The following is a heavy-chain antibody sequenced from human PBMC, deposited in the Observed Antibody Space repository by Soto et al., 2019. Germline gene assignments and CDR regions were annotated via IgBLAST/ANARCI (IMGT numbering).Heavy chain of an antibody. CDR3: ATLWFGAADY. CDR2: IYYSGST. D-gene: IGHD3-10*01. V-gene: IGHV4-39*01. J-gene: IGHJ4*02. CDR1: GGSISRSSYY. Sequence: QLQLQESGPGLVKPSETLSLTCTVSGGSISRSSYYWGWIRQPPGKGLEWIGSIYYSGSTHYNPSLKRRFTISVDTSKNQFSLKLSSVTAADTDVYYCATLWFGAADYWGQGTLVTVSS.